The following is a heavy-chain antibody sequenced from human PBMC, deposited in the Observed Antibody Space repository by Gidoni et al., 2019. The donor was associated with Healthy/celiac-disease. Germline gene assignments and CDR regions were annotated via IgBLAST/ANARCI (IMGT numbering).Heavy chain of an antibody. CDR3: ARLGYCSSTSCYTRAFDI. J-gene: IGHJ3*02. V-gene: IGHV5-10-1*03. CDR1: GSSFTSYW. D-gene: IGHD2-2*02. Sequence: EVQLVQSGAEVKKPGESLRLSCKGSGSSFTSYWISWVRQMPGKGLEWMGRIDPSDSYTNYSPSFQGHVTISADKSISTAYLQWSSLKASDTAMYYCARLGYCSSTSCYTRAFDIWGQGTMVTVSS. CDR2: IDPSDSYT.